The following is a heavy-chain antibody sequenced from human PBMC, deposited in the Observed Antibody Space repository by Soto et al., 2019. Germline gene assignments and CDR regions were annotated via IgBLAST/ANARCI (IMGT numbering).Heavy chain of an antibody. V-gene: IGHV1-3*01. D-gene: IGHD3-22*01. J-gene: IGHJ6*02. CDR1: GYTFTSYG. CDR2: INAGNGNT. Sequence: XSVKVSCEASGYTFTSYGIHWVRQAPGQRLEWTGWINAGNGNTKYSEKFQGRVTITRDTSASTAYLELSSLRSEDTAVYYCARDPNDSSAYYHHYYYGMDVWGQGTTVTVSS. CDR3: ARDPNDSSAYYHHYYYGMDV.